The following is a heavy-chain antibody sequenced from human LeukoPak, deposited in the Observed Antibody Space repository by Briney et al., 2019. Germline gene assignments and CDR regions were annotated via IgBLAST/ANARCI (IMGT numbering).Heavy chain of an antibody. Sequence: PGGSLRLSCAASGFTFSTYTMSWVRQAPRKGLEWVSGISNSGGRTYYAESVKGRFTISRDNSKNTLYLQMKSLRAEDTAVYYCASRQGLGWHYVNWGQGTLVTVSS. V-gene: IGHV3-23*01. D-gene: IGHD3-10*02. CDR3: ASRQGLGWHYVN. J-gene: IGHJ4*02. CDR1: GFTFSTYT. CDR2: ISNSGGRT.